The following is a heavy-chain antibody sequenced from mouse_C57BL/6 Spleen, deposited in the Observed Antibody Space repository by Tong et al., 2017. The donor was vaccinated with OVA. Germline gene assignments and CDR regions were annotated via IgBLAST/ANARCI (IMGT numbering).Heavy chain of an antibody. Sequence: EVQLQESGAELVRPGASVKLSCTASGFNIKDYYMHWVKQRPEQGLEWIGRIDPEDGDTEYAPKFQGKATMTADTSSNTAYLQLSSLTSEDTAVYYCTPAYYSNYVAYWGQGTLVTVSA. V-gene: IGHV14-1*01. J-gene: IGHJ3*01. CDR1: GFNIKDYY. D-gene: IGHD2-5*01. CDR3: TPAYYSNYVAY. CDR2: IDPEDGDT.